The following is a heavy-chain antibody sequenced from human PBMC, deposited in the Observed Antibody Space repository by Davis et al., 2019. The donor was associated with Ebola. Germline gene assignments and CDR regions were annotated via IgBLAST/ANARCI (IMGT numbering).Heavy chain of an antibody. V-gene: IGHV4-59*08. CDR2: IFHNGAA. Sequence: PSETLSLTCSVSGASISSYYWAWIRQAPGKGLEWIGYIFHNGAADYNYPLKSRVNMSVDTSTNQLSLQLDSVTAADTAVYYCARFTMVTHYYFAHWGQGTQVTVSS. J-gene: IGHJ4*02. CDR1: GASISSYY. D-gene: IGHD2-21*02. CDR3: ARFTMVTHYYFAH.